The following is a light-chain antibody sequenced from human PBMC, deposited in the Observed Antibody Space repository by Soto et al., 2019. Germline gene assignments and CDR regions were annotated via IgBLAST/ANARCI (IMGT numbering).Light chain of an antibody. V-gene: IGKV3-11*01. Sequence: VLTQSPATLSLSPGERATLSCRASQSVRRYLAWYQQKPGQAPRLLIYDASNRATGIPARFSGSGSGTDFTLTISSLEPEDFAVYYCQQRSNWPPSFGQGTRLEIK. CDR2: DAS. CDR3: QQRSNWPPS. J-gene: IGKJ5*01. CDR1: QSVRRY.